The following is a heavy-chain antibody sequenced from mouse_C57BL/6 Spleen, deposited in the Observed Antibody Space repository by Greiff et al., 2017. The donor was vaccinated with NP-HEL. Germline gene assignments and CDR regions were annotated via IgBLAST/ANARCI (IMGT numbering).Heavy chain of an antibody. Sequence: QVQLQQPGAELVKPGASVKMSCKASGYAFSSYWMNWVKQRPGKGLEWIGQIYPGDGDTNYNGKFKGKATLTADKSSSTAYMQLSSLTSEDSAVYFCARGTVVAPDYWGQGTTLTVSS. CDR1: GYAFSSYW. CDR3: ARGTVVAPDY. V-gene: IGHV1-80*01. CDR2: IYPGDGDT. D-gene: IGHD1-1*01. J-gene: IGHJ2*01.